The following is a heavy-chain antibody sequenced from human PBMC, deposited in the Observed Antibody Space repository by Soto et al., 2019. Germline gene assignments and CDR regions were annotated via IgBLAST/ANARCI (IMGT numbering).Heavy chain of an antibody. J-gene: IGHJ4*02. CDR2: VLYSGHT. D-gene: IGHD3-10*01. Sequence: SETLSLTCTVSGASIGRSITDHYWGWIRQSPGKGLEWIGYVLYSGHTNYNPSLKSRVTISVDRSMNQFSLRLNSVTAADTAVYYCARESYFFSRGLSPYFLDSLGQRALVTGSS. V-gene: IGHV4-59*11. CDR3: ARESYFFSRGLSPYFLDS. CDR1: GASIGRSITDHY.